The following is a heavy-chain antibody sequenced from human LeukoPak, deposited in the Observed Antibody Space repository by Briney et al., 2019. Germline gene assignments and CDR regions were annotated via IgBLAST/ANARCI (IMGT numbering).Heavy chain of an antibody. D-gene: IGHD5-18*01. CDR2: INPNSGGT. CDR3: ARSMEGYSYAYYFDH. V-gene: IGHV1-2*02. CDR1: GYTFTSYG. Sequence: GASVTVSCKASGYTFTSYGISWVRQAPGQGLEWMGWINPNSGGTNYAQKFQGRVTMTRDTSISTAYMELSRLRSDDTAVYYCARSMEGYSYAYYFDHWGQGTLVTVSS. J-gene: IGHJ4*02.